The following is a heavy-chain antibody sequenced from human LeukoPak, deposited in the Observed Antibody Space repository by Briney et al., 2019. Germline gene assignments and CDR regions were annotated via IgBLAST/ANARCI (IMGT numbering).Heavy chain of an antibody. CDR3: ASSITMIVVVTPAPNFDY. D-gene: IGHD3-22*01. V-gene: IGHV1-2*02. J-gene: IGHJ4*02. CDR1: GYTFTGYY. Sequence: PEASVKVSCKASGYTFTGYYMHWVRQAPGQGLEWMGWINPNSGATNFAQKFQGRVTMTRDTSISTAYMELGRLRSDDTAVYYCASSITMIVVVTPAPNFDYWGQGTLVTVSS. CDR2: INPNSGAT.